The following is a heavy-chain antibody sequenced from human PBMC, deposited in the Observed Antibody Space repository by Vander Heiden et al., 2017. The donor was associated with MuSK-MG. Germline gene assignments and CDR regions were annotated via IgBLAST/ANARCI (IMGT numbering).Heavy chain of an antibody. Sequence: EVQLVESGGGLVQPGGSLRLSCSTSGITVSSNYMSWVRQAPGKGLEWVSVLQSGGNTYYADSVKGRVTISRDTSKNTLSLQMNSLTPDDTAVYYCARDQAYGKGYFDLWGRGTLVTVSS. CDR3: ARDQAYGKGYFDL. D-gene: IGHD3-10*01. CDR1: GITVSSNY. CDR2: LQSGGNT. J-gene: IGHJ4*02. V-gene: IGHV3-66*02.